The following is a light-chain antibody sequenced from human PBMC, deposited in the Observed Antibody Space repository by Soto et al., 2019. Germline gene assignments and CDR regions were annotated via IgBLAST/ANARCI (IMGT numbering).Light chain of an antibody. CDR1: QSVSSN. CDR3: QPDNNLSWRS. V-gene: IGKV3-15*01. Sequence: EIVMTQSPATLSVSPGERATLSCRASQSVSSNLAWYQQKPGQAPMLLIYGASTRATGIPARFSGSGSGTEFALTISSVQSEDFAVYYCQPDNNLSWRSFGLGTKVEIK. J-gene: IGKJ1*01. CDR2: GAS.